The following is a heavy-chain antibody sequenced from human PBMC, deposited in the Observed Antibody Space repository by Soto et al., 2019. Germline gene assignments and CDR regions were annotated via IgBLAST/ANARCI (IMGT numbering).Heavy chain of an antibody. J-gene: IGHJ4*01. CDR3: TRDPRRGGSWDHFDY. V-gene: IGHV3-33*01. Sequence: QVQLVESGGGVVQPGRSLRLSCAASGFTFSDYGLHWVRQTPGKGLEWVAVIWYDGSKIYYADSVKGRFTISRDNSKNTLYLEMNSLRVEDTAMYYCTRDPRRGGSWDHFDYWGHGTLVTVSS. CDR1: GFTFSDYG. D-gene: IGHD6-13*01. CDR2: IWYDGSKI.